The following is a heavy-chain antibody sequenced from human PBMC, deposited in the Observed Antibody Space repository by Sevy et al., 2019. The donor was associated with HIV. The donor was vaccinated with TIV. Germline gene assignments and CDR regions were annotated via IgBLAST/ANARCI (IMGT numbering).Heavy chain of an antibody. CDR2: ISYDESTK. CDR3: ARDPRLYGDNVEGFDS. D-gene: IGHD4-17*01. CDR1: GFTLSTHV. V-gene: IGHV3-30*03. J-gene: IGHJ4*02. Sequence: GGSLRLSCEVSGFTLSTHVMHWVRQAPGKGLDWVAAISYDESTKYDADSVKGRFTISRDNSKNSLFLQMKSLTPEDTAVYYRARDPRLYGDNVEGFDSWGQGTLVTVSS.